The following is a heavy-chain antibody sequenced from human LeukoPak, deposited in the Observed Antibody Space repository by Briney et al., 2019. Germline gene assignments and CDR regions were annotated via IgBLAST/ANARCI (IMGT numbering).Heavy chain of an antibody. J-gene: IGHJ3*02. CDR3: AKDINDRGWVAFDI. CDR2: ISWDGGST. D-gene: IGHD1-1*01. Sequence: TGGSLRLSCAASGFTFDDYTMHWVRQAPGKGLEWVSLISWDGGSTYYADSVKGRFTISRDNSKNSLYLQMNSLRTEDTALYYCAKDINDRGWVAFDIWGQGTMVTVSS. CDR1: GFTFDDYT. V-gene: IGHV3-43*01.